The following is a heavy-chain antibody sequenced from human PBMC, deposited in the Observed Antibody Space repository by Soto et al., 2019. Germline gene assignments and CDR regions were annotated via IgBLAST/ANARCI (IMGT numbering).Heavy chain of an antibody. D-gene: IGHD3-3*01. J-gene: IGHJ4*02. Sequence: QVQLVESGGDLVKPGGSLRLSCAASGYTFSDYYMSWIRQAPGKGLEWISYIDTSGTKIYYADSVKGRFTITRDNAKNSLYLAMNRLRDEDTAVYYCASHYDMWSGYLSPVDYWGQGTLVTVSS. CDR1: GYTFSDYY. CDR2: IDTSGTKI. CDR3: ASHYDMWSGYLSPVDY. V-gene: IGHV3-11*01.